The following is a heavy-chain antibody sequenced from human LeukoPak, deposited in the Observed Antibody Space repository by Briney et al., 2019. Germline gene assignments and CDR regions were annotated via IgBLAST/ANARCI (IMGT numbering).Heavy chain of an antibody. D-gene: IGHD3-9*01. J-gene: IGHJ5*02. V-gene: IGHV3-7*04. CDR2: IKQDGSEK. Sequence: GGSLRLSCAASGFTFSSYWMSWVRQAPGKGLEWVANIKQDGSEKYYVDSVKGRFTISRDNAKNSLYLQMNSLRAEDTAVYYCARDLNDTLTGYFAAGWFDPWGQGTLVTVSS. CDR3: ARDLNDTLTGYFAAGWFDP. CDR1: GFTFSSYW.